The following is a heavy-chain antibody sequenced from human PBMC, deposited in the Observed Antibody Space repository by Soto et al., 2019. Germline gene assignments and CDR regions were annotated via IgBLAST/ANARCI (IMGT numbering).Heavy chain of an antibody. J-gene: IGHJ6*01. CDR1: GYTFTSYD. CDR2: MNPNSGNT. CDR3: AVYSASCVDGMDL. D-gene: IGHD2-21*01. Sequence: QVQLVQSGAEVKKPGASVKVSCKASGYTFTSYDINWVRQATGQGVEWMGWMNPNSGNTGYAQKFQGRVNMTRNTSISTAYMGLSGLGSEDTAGYYCAVYSASCVDGMDLWGRGTTVTVSS. V-gene: IGHV1-8*01.